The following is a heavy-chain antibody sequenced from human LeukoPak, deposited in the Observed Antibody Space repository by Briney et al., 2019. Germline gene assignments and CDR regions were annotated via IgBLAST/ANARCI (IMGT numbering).Heavy chain of an antibody. CDR2: ISGSGGST. CDR3: AHISSSWPDY. Sequence: GGSLRLSCAASGFTFSSYAMSWVRQAPGKGLEWVSAISGSGGSTYYADSVKGRFTISRNNSKNTLYLQMNSLSAEDTAVYYCAHISSSWPDYWGQGTLVTVSS. J-gene: IGHJ4*02. D-gene: IGHD6-13*01. CDR1: GFTFSSYA. V-gene: IGHV3-23*01.